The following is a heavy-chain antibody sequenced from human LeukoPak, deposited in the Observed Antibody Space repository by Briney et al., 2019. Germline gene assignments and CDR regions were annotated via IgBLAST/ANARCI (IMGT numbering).Heavy chain of an antibody. CDR2: ISSDGSIT. V-gene: IGHV3-74*01. CDR3: ARHLNYYLDY. Sequence: GGSLRLSCAASGFTFSTDWMHWVRQALGKGLVWVSRISSDGSITSYADSVKGRFTISRDNAKDTLYLQMNSLRAEDTAVYYCARHLNYYLDYWGQGTLVTVSS. CDR1: GFTFSTDW. J-gene: IGHJ4*02. D-gene: IGHD3-22*01.